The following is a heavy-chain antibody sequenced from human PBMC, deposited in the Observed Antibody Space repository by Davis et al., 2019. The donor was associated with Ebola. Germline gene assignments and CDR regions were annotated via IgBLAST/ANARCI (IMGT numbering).Heavy chain of an antibody. J-gene: IGHJ4*02. D-gene: IGHD3-9*01. V-gene: IGHV3-15*01. CDR1: GITFSNAW. Sequence: PGGSLRLSCAASGITFSNAWMSWVRQAPGKGLEWVGRIKSKTDGGTTDYAAPVKGRFTISRDDSKNTLYLQMNSLKTEDTAVYYCTTARYFDWLLSGDPFEYWGQGTLVTVSS. CDR3: TTARYFDWLLSGDPFEY. CDR2: IKSKTDGGTT.